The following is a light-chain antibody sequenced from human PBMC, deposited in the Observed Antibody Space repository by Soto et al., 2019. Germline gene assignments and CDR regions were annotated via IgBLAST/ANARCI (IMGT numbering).Light chain of an antibody. CDR1: QTISSW. J-gene: IGKJ1*01. CDR3: QHYNSYSEG. V-gene: IGKV1-5*03. CDR2: KAS. Sequence: DIQMTQSPSTLSGSVGDRVTITCRASQTISSWLAWYQQKPGKAPKLLIFKASTLKSGVPSRFSGSGSGTEFTLTINSLQPDDFATYYCQHYNSYSEGFGQGTKVELK.